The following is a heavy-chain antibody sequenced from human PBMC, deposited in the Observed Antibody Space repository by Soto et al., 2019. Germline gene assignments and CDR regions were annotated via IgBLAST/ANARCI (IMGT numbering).Heavy chain of an antibody. CDR3: AHVYWAASGTRYYFDY. CDR2: IYWDDDK. CDR1: GFSFSTDGMG. D-gene: IGHD1-7*01. Sequence: QITLKESGPTLVKPTQTLTLTCTFSGFSFSTDGMGVGWIRQPPGKALEWLALIYWDDDKRFSPSQKSRLTITKDGSRNQVVLTLTNMDPAYTATYYCAHVYWAASGTRYYFDYWGQGTLVTVSS. J-gene: IGHJ4*02. V-gene: IGHV2-5*02.